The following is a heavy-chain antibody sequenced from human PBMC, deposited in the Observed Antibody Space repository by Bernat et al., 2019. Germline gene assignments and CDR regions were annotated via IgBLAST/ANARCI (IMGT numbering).Heavy chain of an antibody. CDR2: ISSSSSYT. V-gene: IGHV3-11*05. D-gene: IGHD3-22*01. Sequence: QVQLVESGGGLVKPGVSLRLSCAASGFTFSDYYMSWIRQAPGKGLEWVSYISSSSSYTNYADSVKGRFTISRDNAKNSLYLQMNSLRAEDTAVYYCARDRDYYDSSGYHPWFDPWGQGTLVTVSS. J-gene: IGHJ5*02. CDR3: ARDRDYYDSSGYHPWFDP. CDR1: GFTFSDYY.